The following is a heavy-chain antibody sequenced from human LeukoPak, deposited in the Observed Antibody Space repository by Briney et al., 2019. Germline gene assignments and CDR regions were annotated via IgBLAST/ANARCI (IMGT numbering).Heavy chain of an antibody. CDR2: IIPIFGTA. CDR1: GGTFSSYA. CDR3: ARTDYYGSGINYYYYYMDV. Sequence: SVKVSCKASGGTFSSYAISWVRQAPGQGLEWMGGIIPIFGTANYAQKFQGRVTITADESTSTAYMELSSLRSEDTAVYYCARTDYYGSGINYYYYYMDVWGKGTTVTVSS. D-gene: IGHD3-10*01. V-gene: IGHV1-69*13. J-gene: IGHJ6*03.